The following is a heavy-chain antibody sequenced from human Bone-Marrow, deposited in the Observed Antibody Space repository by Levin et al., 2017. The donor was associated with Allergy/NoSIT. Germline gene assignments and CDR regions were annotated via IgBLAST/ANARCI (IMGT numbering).Heavy chain of an antibody. CDR2: IDYNGNT. V-gene: IGHV4-61*01. J-gene: IGHJ6*02. CDR1: GGSVSSTRNY. CDR3: ARVSGYIYGTGSYYYGMDV. Sequence: SETLSLTCTVSGGSVSSTRNYWSWIRQPPGKRLEWIGFIDYNGNTNYHPSLNSRVTISVETSKNQFSLKLTSVTAADTAVYYCARVSGYIYGTGSYYYGMDVWGHGTTVTVSS. D-gene: IGHD5-12*01.